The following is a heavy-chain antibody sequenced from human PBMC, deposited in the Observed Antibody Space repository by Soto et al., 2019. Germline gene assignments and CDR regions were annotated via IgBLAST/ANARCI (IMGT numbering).Heavy chain of an antibody. CDR1: GYTFTSYG. CDR3: ARRPIFGVVIREYYFDY. Sequence: ASVKVSCKASGYTFTSYGISWVRQAPGQGLEWMGWISAYNGNTNYAQKIQGRVTMTTDTSTSTAYMELRSLRSDDTAVYYCARRPIFGVVIREYYFDYWGQGTLVTVSS. J-gene: IGHJ4*02. D-gene: IGHD3-3*01. CDR2: ISAYNGNT. V-gene: IGHV1-18*01.